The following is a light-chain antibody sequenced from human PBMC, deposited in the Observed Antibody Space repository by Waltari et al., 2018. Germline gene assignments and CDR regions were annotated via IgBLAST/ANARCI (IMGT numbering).Light chain of an antibody. CDR2: GKN. J-gene: IGLJ3*02. CDR1: SHRSNY. CDR3: NSRDSSAKGV. V-gene: IGLV3-19*01. Sequence: SSELTQDPAVSVALGQTVRITCQGDSHRSNYATWYQQKPGQAPILVIDGKNNRPSGIPDRFSGSSSGNTASLTITGAQAEDEADYYCNSRDSSAKGVFGGGTKLTVL.